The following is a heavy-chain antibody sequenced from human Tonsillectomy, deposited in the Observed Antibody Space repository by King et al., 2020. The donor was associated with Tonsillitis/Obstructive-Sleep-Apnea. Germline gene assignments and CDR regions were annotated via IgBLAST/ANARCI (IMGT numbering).Heavy chain of an antibody. CDR3: TDDSGSYPSYYYYYMDV. Sequence: VQLVESGGGLVKPGGSLRLSCAASGFTFSNAWMSWVRQAPGKGLEWVGRIKSKTDGGTTDYAAPVKGRFTISRDDSKNTLYLQMNRLKTEDTAVYYCTDDSGSYPSYYYYYMDVWGKGTTVTVSS. CDR2: IKSKTDGGTT. J-gene: IGHJ6*03. V-gene: IGHV3-15*01. D-gene: IGHD1-26*01. CDR1: GFTFSNAW.